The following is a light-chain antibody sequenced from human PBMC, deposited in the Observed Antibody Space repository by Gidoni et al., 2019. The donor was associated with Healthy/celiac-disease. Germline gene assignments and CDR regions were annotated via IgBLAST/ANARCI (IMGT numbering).Light chain of an antibody. CDR1: NSNIGNNY. Sequence: QSVLTPPPSVSAAPGKKVTISFSGSNSNIGNNYVSWYQQLPGTAPKLLIYDNNKRPSGIPDRFSGSKSGTAATLGITGLQTGDEADYYCGTWDSSLSAGVFGTGTKVTVL. J-gene: IGLJ1*01. CDR3: GTWDSSLSAGV. CDR2: DNN. V-gene: IGLV1-51*01.